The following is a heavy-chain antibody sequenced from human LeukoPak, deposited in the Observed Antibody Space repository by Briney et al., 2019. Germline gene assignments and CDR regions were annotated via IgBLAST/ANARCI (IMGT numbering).Heavy chain of an antibody. CDR1: GYTFTSYG. J-gene: IGHJ4*02. CDR3: ARAPGGFGETLVDHFDY. D-gene: IGHD3-10*01. V-gene: IGHV1-18*01. CDR2: ISAYNGNT. Sequence: ASVKVSCKASGYTFTSYGISWVRQAPGQGLEWMGWISAYNGNTNYAQKPQGRVIMTTDTSTSTAYMELRSLRSDDTAVYYCARAPGGFGETLVDHFDYWGLGTLVTVSS.